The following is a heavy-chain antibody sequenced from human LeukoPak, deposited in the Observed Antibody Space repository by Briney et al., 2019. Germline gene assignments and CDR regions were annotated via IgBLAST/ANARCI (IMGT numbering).Heavy chain of an antibody. V-gene: IGHV4-39*07. CDR3: ARDNIVFDY. D-gene: IGHD5-12*01. CDR2: IYYSGST. Sequence: SETLSLTCTVSGGSISSSSYYWGWIRQPPGMGLEWIGSIYYSGSTYYNPSLKSRVTISVDTSKNQFSLKLSSVTAADTAVYYCARDNIVFDYWGQGTLVTVSS. CDR1: GGSISSSSYY. J-gene: IGHJ4*02.